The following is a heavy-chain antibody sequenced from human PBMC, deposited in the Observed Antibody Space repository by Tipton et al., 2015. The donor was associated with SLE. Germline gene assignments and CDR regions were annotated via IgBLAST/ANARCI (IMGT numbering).Heavy chain of an antibody. CDR2: IFVSGTT. V-gene: IGHV4-61*02. Sequence: TLSLTCTVSDGSMSMSIYYWRWIRRPAGKGLEWIGRIFVSGTTNYNPSLKSRMTMSVDTSKNQFSLKMSSMTAADTAIYYCARAKDWEDAFEIWGQGTMVTVSS. CDR1: DGSMSMSIYY. D-gene: IGHD1-26*01. CDR3: ARAKDWEDAFEI. J-gene: IGHJ3*02.